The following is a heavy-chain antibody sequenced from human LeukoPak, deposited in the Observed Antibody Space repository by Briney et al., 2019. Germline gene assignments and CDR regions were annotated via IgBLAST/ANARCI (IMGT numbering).Heavy chain of an antibody. J-gene: IGHJ4*02. CDR3: AKAPSDY. V-gene: IGHV3-30*18. Sequence: PGGSLRLSCAASGFTFSSYAMSWVRQAPGKGLEWVAVISYDGSNKYYADSVKGRFTISRDNSENTLYLQMNSLRAEDTAVYYCAKAPSDYWGQGTLVTVSS. CDR2: ISYDGSNK. CDR1: GFTFSSYA.